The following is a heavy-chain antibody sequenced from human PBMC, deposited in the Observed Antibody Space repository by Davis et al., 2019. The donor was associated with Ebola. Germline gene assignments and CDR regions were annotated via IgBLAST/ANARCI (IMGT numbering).Heavy chain of an antibody. CDR3: AKDWVSAVEGTLDFDN. V-gene: IGHV3-23*01. CDR2: TSGSGSHT. D-gene: IGHD5-24*01. Sequence: GGSLRLSCAASGFPFSTYAMNWVCQAPGKGLEWVSGTSGSGSHTYYRDSVKGRFTISRDNSKKTLSLQMESLRAEDTAVYYCAKDWVSAVEGTLDFDNWGQGTLVTVSS. CDR1: GFPFSTYA. J-gene: IGHJ4*02.